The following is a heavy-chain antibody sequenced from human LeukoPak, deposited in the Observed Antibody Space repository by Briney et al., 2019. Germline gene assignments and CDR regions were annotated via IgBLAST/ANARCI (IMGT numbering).Heavy chain of an antibody. V-gene: IGHV4-61*01. D-gene: IGHD3-10*01. Sequence: SETLSLTCTVSGGSFSSGSYYWGWIRQPPGKGLEWIGYIYYSGSTNYNPSLKSRVTISVDTSKNQFSLKLSSVTAADTAVYYCARGTMVRGGPQDYWGQGTLVTVSS. CDR1: GGSFSSGSYY. CDR2: IYYSGST. J-gene: IGHJ4*02. CDR3: ARGTMVRGGPQDY.